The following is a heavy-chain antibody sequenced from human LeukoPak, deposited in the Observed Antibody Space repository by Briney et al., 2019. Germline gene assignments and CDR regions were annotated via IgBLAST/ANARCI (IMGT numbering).Heavy chain of an antibody. CDR1: GFTFDDYA. CDR2: ISWDGGST. D-gene: IGHD1-26*01. V-gene: IGHV3-43D*04. J-gene: IGHJ3*02. Sequence: GSLRLPCAASGFTFDDYAMHWVRQAPGKGLEWVSLISWDGGSTYYADSVKGRFTISRDNSKNSLYLQMNSLRAEDTALYYCAKDISGSYFDGAFDIWGQGTMVTVSS. CDR3: AKDISGSYFDGAFDI.